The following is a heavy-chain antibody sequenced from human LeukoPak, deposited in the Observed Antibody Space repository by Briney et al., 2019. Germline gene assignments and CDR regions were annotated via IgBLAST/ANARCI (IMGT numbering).Heavy chain of an antibody. V-gene: IGHV3-23*01. CDR3: ARDSTYYYDSGSSGPHYFDN. J-gene: IGHJ4*02. D-gene: IGHD3-10*01. CDR2: IVPSGGDT. Sequence: GGSLRLSCAASGFPFSTYAMTWVRQAPGKGLDWVSSIVPSGGDTYYADSVSGRFTISRDNSKNTLYLQLNSLRAEDTAVYYCARDSTYYYDSGSSGPHYFDNWGQGTLVTVSS. CDR1: GFPFSTYA.